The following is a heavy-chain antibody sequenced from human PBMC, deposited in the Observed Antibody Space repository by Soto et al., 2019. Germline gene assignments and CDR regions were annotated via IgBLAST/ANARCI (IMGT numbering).Heavy chain of an antibody. CDR3: ARGNHRWLQWGYFDL. J-gene: IGHJ2*01. V-gene: IGHV1-69*12. D-gene: IGHD5-12*01. Sequence: QVQLVQSGAEVKKPGSSVTVSCKASGGTFSSYTISWVRQAPGQGLEWMGGIIPIFGTANYAQKFQGRVTITADESTSTDYMELSSLRSEDTAVYYCARGNHRWLQWGYFDLWGRGTLVTVSS. CDR2: IIPIFGTA. CDR1: GGTFSSYT.